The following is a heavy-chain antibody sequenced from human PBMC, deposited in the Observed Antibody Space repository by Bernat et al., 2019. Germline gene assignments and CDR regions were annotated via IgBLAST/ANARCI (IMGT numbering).Heavy chain of an antibody. Sequence: QVQLVESGGDLVKPGGSLRLSCAASGFTFIYYYMGLFRQAPGKGLEWVSFSSRGSGGSISYADSVKGRFTISRDNADNSLFLQMNGLRVEDTAVYYCARDGPMAEVGATIDYWGLGTLVTVSS. J-gene: IGHJ4*02. V-gene: IGHV3-11*01. D-gene: IGHD1-26*01. CDR1: GFTFIYYY. CDR2: SSRGSGGSI. CDR3: ARDGPMAEVGATIDY.